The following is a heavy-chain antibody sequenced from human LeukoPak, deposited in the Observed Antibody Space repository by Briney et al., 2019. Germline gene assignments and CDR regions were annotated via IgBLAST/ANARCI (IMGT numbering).Heavy chain of an antibody. Sequence: SETLSLTCAVYGGSFTGYYWTWIRQPPGKGLEWIGEINHSGRTNYNPSLKTRATISVDTANNHLSLNLSSVTAADTAVYYCARVTVYVDSHLYYDIDVWDKGTTVTVSS. V-gene: IGHV4-34*01. CDR2: INHSGRT. CDR3: ARVTVYVDSHLYYDIDV. CDR1: GGSFTGYY. D-gene: IGHD3-3*01. J-gene: IGHJ6*03.